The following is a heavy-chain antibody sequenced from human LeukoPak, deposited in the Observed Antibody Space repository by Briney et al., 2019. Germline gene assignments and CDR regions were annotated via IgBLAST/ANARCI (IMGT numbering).Heavy chain of an antibody. CDR2: IRYDGSNK. J-gene: IGHJ4*02. CDR3: AKDRRRLIEVGYFDY. Sequence: GGPLRLSCAASGFTFSSYGMHWVRQAPGKGLEWVAFIRYDGSNKYYADSVKGRFTISRDNSKNTLYLQMNSLRAEDTAVYYCAKDRRRLIEVGYFDYWGQGTLVTVSS. V-gene: IGHV3-30*02. CDR1: GFTFSSYG. D-gene: IGHD2-15*01.